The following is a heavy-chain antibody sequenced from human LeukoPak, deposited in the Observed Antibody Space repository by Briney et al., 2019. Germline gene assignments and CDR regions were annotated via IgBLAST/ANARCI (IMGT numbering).Heavy chain of an antibody. CDR2: IYYSGST. V-gene: IGHV4-59*01. CDR3: ARVGEQWLEFDY. J-gene: IGHJ4*02. Sequence: SETLSLTCTVSGGSISSYYWNWIRQPPGNGLEWIGYIYYSGSTNYNPSLKSRVTISVDTSKNQFSLKLSSVTAADTAVYYCARVGEQWLEFDYWGQGTLVTVSS. CDR1: GGSISSYY. D-gene: IGHD6-19*01.